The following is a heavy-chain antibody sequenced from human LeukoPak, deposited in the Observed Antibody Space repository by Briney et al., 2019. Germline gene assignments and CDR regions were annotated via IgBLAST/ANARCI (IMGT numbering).Heavy chain of an antibody. CDR1: GYTFTGYY. CDR2: INPNSGGT. CDR3: ARSSLLTGAAFDY. D-gene: IGHD1-14*01. J-gene: IGHJ4*02. Sequence: ASVKVSCKASGYTFTGYYMHWVRQAPGQGLEWMGWINPNSGGTNYAQKLQGRVTMTTDTSTSTAYMELRSLRSDDTAVYYCARSSLLTGAAFDYWGQGTLVTVSS. V-gene: IGHV1-2*02.